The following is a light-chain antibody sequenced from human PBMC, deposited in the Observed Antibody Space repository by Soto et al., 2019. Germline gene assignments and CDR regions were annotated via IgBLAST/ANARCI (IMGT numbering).Light chain of an antibody. V-gene: IGKV3-15*01. Sequence: EVVMTQSPATLSVSPGERATLSCRASQSVSNKLAWYQKKPGQAPRLLIFDASTRATGIPARFSGSGSGTEFTLPINSLQSEDFAAYYCQQYNNWHPMYTFGQGTKLEIK. CDR1: QSVSNK. CDR3: QQYNNWHPMYT. J-gene: IGKJ2*01. CDR2: DAS.